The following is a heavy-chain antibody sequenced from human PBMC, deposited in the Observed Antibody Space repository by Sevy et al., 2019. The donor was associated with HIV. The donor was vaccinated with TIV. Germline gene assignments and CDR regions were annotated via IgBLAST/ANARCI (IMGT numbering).Heavy chain of an antibody. CDR1: GVTVDDSA. Sequence: GGSLRLSCAASGVTVDDSAMHWVRQVPGKGLEWVSGIGWNSASIGYADSVKGRFTISRDNVNNSLYLQMNSLRPEDTALYYCAKARGGYRNYYYYGLDVWGQGTTVTVSS. J-gene: IGHJ6*02. V-gene: IGHV3-9*01. CDR3: AKARGGYRNYYYYGLDV. D-gene: IGHD3-22*01. CDR2: IGWNSASI.